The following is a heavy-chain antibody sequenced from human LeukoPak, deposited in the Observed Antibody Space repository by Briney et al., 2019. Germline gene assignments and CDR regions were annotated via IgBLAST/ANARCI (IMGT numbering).Heavy chain of an antibody. D-gene: IGHD3-16*01. CDR2: ISTTSSYF. Sequence: GGSLRLSCAPSRFTLRTYSMNSVPPTPEKGLEGVSSISTTSSYFYYADSVKGRFTISRDNAKNALFLQMISLRAEDTAVYYCARVGPPSYAMDVWGQGTTVTVSS. CDR3: ARVGPPSYAMDV. V-gene: IGHV3-21*01. CDR1: RFTLRTYS. J-gene: IGHJ6*02.